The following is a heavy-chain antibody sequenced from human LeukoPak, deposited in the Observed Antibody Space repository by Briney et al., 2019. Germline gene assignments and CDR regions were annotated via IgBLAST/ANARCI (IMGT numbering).Heavy chain of an antibody. J-gene: IGHJ4*02. Sequence: PSETLSLTCSVSGVSISSYYWSWLRQPAGKGLEWIGRTYSSGSTNYNPSLKTRVTMSLDTSKNQFSLNLTTVTAADTAVYYCARTSARGAQFDYWGQGTLVTVSS. CDR3: ARTSARGAQFDY. V-gene: IGHV4-4*07. D-gene: IGHD3-10*01. CDR1: GVSISSYY. CDR2: TYSSGST.